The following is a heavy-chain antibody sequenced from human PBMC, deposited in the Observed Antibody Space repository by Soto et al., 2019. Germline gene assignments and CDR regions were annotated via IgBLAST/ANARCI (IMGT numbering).Heavy chain of an antibody. CDR1: GGSFSGYY. Sequence: KPSETLSLTCAVYGGSFSGYYWSWIRQPPGKGLEWIGEINHSGSTNYNPSLKSRVTISVDTSKNQFSLKLSSVTAADTAVYYCARGPVSNDYIWGSYRSRLPPLFDYWGQGTLVTVSS. CDR2: INHSGST. V-gene: IGHV4-34*01. CDR3: ARGPVSNDYIWGSYRSRLPPLFDY. J-gene: IGHJ4*02. D-gene: IGHD3-16*02.